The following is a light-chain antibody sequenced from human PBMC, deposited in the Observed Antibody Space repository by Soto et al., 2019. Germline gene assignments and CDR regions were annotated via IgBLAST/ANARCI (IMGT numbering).Light chain of an antibody. V-gene: IGKV4-1*01. J-gene: IGKJ4*01. Sequence: DIVMTQSPDSLAMSLGERATINCKSSQSVLYSSNNKNYLAWYQRKPGQPPKLLIYWASTRESGVPDRFSGSGSGTDFTLTISSLQAEDVAFYYCQQYYTTLALTFGGGTKVEIK. CDR2: WAS. CDR1: QSVLYSSNNKNY. CDR3: QQYYTTLALT.